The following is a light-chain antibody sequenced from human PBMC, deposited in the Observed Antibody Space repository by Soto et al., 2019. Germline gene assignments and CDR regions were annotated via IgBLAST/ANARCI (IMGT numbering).Light chain of an antibody. J-gene: IGLJ3*02. CDR1: SSDVGGYKY. V-gene: IGLV2-14*01. CDR2: EVS. Sequence: QSALTQPASVSGSPGQSITISCTGTSSDVGGYKYVSWYQQHPDKVPKLMIYEVSNRPSGVSDRFSASKSGNTASLTISGLQAEDEATYYCSSFTSSRTLVFGGGTKVTVL. CDR3: SSFTSSRTLV.